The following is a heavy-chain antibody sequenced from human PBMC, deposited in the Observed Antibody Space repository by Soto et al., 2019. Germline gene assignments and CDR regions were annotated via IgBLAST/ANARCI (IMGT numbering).Heavy chain of an antibody. CDR3: ASANWDYGNYYYYGMDV. D-gene: IGHD1-7*01. Sequence: GESLKISCKGSGYSFTSYWIGWVRQMPGKGLEWMGIIYPGDSDTRYSPSFQGQVTISAAKSISTAYLQWSSLKASDTAIYYCASANWDYGNYYYYGMDVWGQGTTVTVSS. CDR1: GYSFTSYW. V-gene: IGHV5-51*01. CDR2: IYPGDSDT. J-gene: IGHJ6*02.